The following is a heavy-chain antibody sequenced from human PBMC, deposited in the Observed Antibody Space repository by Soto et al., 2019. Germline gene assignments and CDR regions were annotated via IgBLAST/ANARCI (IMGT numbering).Heavy chain of an antibody. CDR1: GGSISSGGYY. CDR3: ARGAREVVVAATPTEGGAFDI. Sequence: QVQLQESGPGLVKPSQTLSLTCTVSGGSISSGGYYWSWIRQHPGKGLEWIGYIYYSGSTYYNPSLKSRVTISVDTSKNQFSLKLSSVTAADTAVYYCARGAREVVVAATPTEGGAFDIWGQGTMVTVSS. D-gene: IGHD2-15*01. J-gene: IGHJ3*02. CDR2: IYYSGST. V-gene: IGHV4-31*03.